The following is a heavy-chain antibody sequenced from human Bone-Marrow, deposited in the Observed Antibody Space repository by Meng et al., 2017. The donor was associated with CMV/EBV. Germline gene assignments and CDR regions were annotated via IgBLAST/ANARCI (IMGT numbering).Heavy chain of an antibody. D-gene: IGHD6-6*01. Sequence: GESLKISCAASGFTFSSYWMSWVRQAPGKGLEWVANIKQDGSEKYYVDSVKGRFTISRDNAKNSLYLQMNSLRAEDTAVYYCARGGRKYTYYYYYGMDVWGQGTTVTVSS. CDR1: GFTFSSYW. V-gene: IGHV3-7*01. CDR3: ARGGRKYTYYYYYGMDV. CDR2: IKQDGSEK. J-gene: IGHJ6*02.